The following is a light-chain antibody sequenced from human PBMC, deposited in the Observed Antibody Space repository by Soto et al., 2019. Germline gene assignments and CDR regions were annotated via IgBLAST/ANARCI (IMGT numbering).Light chain of an antibody. CDR2: GNR. CDR1: SSNLGAGYD. CDR3: AAWDDSLSAVV. Sequence: QSVLTQPPSVSGAPGQRVTLSCTGNSSNLGAGYDVHWYQQLPGAAPKLVIFGNRNRPSGVPERFSGSKSGTSASLAISGLRSEDEADYYCAAWDDSLSAVVFGGGTKLTVL. V-gene: IGLV1-40*01. J-gene: IGLJ2*01.